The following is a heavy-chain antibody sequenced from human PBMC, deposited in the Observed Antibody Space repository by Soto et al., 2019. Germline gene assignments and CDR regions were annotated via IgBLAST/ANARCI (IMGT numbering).Heavy chain of an antibody. V-gene: IGHV1-2*02. CDR3: AREYCSGSSCYSGWFDP. D-gene: IGHD2-15*01. J-gene: IGHJ5*02. CDR1: GYTFTGYY. CDR2: INPNSGGT. Sequence: GASVKVSCKASGYTFTGYYMHWVRQAPGQGLEWMGWINPNSGGTDYAQKFQGRVTMTRDTSISTAYMELSRLRSDDTAVYYCAREYCSGSSCYSGWFDPWGQGTLVTVSS.